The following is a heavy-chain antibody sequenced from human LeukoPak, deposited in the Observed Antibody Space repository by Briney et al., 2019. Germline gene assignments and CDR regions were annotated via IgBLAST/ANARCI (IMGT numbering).Heavy chain of an antibody. CDR2: LIPIFGTA. D-gene: IGHD5-24*01. V-gene: IGHV1-69*05. Sequence: ASVKVSCKASGGTFSSYAISWVRQAPGQGLEWMGGLIPIFGTANYAQKFQGRVTITTDESTSTAYMELSSLRSEDTAVYYCARVGWLQLGSWFDPWGQGTLVTVSS. CDR1: GGTFSSYA. J-gene: IGHJ5*02. CDR3: ARVGWLQLGSWFDP.